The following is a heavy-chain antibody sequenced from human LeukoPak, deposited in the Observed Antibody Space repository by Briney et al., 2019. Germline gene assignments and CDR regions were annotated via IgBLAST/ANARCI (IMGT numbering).Heavy chain of an antibody. J-gene: IGHJ5*02. CDR2: IYYSGST. CDR3: ARTTVTGLNWFDP. Sequence: SETLSLTCTVSGGSISSSYWSWIRQPPGKGLEWIGYIYYSGSTNYNPSLKSRVTISVDTSKNQFSLKLSSVTAADTAVYYCARTTVTGLNWFDPWGQGTLVTVSS. V-gene: IGHV4-59*01. CDR1: GGSISSSY. D-gene: IGHD4-11*01.